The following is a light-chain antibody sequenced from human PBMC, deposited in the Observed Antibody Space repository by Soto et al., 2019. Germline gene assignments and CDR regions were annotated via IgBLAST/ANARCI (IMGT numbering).Light chain of an antibody. V-gene: IGKV3-20*01. CDR1: QSVSSSY. Sequence: EIVLTQSPGTLSLSPGERATLSCRASQSVSSSYLAWYQQKPGQAPSLLIYAASSRATGIPDRFSGSGSGTAFTLTISRLEPEDFAVDYCQQYASSSYTFGQGTKVEIK. CDR2: AAS. CDR3: QQYASSSYT. J-gene: IGKJ2*01.